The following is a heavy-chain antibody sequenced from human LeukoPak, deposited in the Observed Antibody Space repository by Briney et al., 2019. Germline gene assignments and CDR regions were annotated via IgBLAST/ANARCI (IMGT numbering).Heavy chain of an antibody. CDR2: IIPIFGTA. Sequence: SVKVSCKASGGTFSSYAISWVRQPPGQGLEWMGVIIPIFGTANYAQKFQGRVTITADESTSTAYMELSSLRSEDTAVYYCARGSMVRGVIILGAYNWFDPWGQGTLVTVSS. V-gene: IGHV1-69*13. D-gene: IGHD3-10*01. CDR3: ARGSMVRGVIILGAYNWFDP. J-gene: IGHJ5*02. CDR1: GGTFSSYA.